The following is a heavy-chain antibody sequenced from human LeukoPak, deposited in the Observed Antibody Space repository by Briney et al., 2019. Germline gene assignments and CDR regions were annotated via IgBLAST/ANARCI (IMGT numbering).Heavy chain of an antibody. D-gene: IGHD2-2*01. CDR1: RFTFSSSW. CDR2: IKQDGSDK. J-gene: IGHJ5*02. Sequence: GSLRLSCEASRFTFSSSWMSWVRQAPGKGLEWVANIKQDGSDKYYVDSVKGRFTISRENAKNSLYLEMNSLRAEDTAVYYCAREAGPAYCSTTSCLNWFDPWGQGTLVSASS. V-gene: IGHV3-7*05. CDR3: AREAGPAYCSTTSCLNWFDP.